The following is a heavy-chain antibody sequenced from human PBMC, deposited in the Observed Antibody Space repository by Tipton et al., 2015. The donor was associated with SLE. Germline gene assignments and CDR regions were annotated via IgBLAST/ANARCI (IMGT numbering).Heavy chain of an antibody. V-gene: IGHV4-39*07. Sequence: TLSLTCTVSGGSTSSSHYYWDWIRQPPGKGLEWLGSIYSSGGTYYNPSLKSRVTISVDTSKNQFSLKLTSVTAADTAVYYCATFRDMVQGVIGAFNIWGQGTMVTVSS. CDR1: GGSTSSSHYY. J-gene: IGHJ3*02. CDR2: IYSSGGT. CDR3: ATFRDMVQGVIGAFNI. D-gene: IGHD3-10*01.